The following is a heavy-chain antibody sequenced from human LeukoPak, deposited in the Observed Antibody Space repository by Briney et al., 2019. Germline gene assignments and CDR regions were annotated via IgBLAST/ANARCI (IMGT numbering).Heavy chain of an antibody. CDR3: ARAQLWFGEPHGWFDP. CDR1: GGSTSSYY. D-gene: IGHD3-10*01. Sequence: SETLSLTCTVSGGSTSSYYWSWIRQPPGKGLEWIGYIYYSGSTNYNPSLKSRVTISVDTSKNQFSLQLSPVTAADTAVYYCARAQLWFGEPHGWFDPWGQGTLVTVSS. CDR2: IYYSGST. J-gene: IGHJ5*02. V-gene: IGHV4-59*01.